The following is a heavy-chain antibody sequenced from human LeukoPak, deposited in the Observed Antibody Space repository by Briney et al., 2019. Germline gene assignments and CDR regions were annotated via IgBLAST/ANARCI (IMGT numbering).Heavy chain of an antibody. J-gene: IGHJ6*02. CDR1: GFTFDDYT. D-gene: IGHD1-1*01. CDR3: AKDISGSGNWNDGSGMDV. Sequence: PGGSLRLSCAASGFTFDDYTMHWVRQAPGKGLEWVSLISWDGGSTYYADSVKGRFTISRDNSKNSLYLQMNSLRTEDTALYYCAKDISGSGNWNDGSGMDVWGQGTTVTVSS. CDR2: ISWDGGST. V-gene: IGHV3-43*01.